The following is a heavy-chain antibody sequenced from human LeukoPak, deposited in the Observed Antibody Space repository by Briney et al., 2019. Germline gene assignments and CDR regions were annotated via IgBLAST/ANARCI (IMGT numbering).Heavy chain of an antibody. CDR1: GFTLSDSA. CDR3: TRDRGTYNWLDP. CDR2: IDRPAKSYAT. Sequence: GGSLRLSCSASGFTLSDSAIHWVRQASGKGLEWVGLIDRPAKSYATAYGASVGGRFTISRDDSKNTAYLQMDSLKTEDTALYYCTRDRGTYNWLDPWGQGTLVTVSS. J-gene: IGHJ5*02. D-gene: IGHD1-26*01. V-gene: IGHV3-73*01.